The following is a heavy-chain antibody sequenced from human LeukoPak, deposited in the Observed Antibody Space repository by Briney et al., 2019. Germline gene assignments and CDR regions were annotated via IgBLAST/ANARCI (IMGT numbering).Heavy chain of an antibody. J-gene: IGHJ6*02. V-gene: IGHV3-9*01. CDR1: GFTFDDYA. D-gene: IGHD6-6*01. CDR3: AKGTSSSVYYYYGMDV. Sequence: GGSLRLSCAASGFTFDDYAMYWVWQAPGKGLEWVSGISWNRGDIGYADSVKGRFTLSRDNAKNSLYLQMNSLRVEDTALYYCAKGTSSSVYYYYGMDVWGQGTTVTVSS. CDR2: ISWNRGDI.